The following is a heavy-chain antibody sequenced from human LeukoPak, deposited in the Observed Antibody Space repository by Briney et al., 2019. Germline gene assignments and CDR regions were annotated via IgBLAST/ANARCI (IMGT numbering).Heavy chain of an antibody. CDR3: ARDRVVRGNNWFDP. CDR1: GYTFTSYA. CDR2: INTNTGNP. J-gene: IGHJ5*02. V-gene: IGHV7-4-1*02. Sequence: ASVKVSCKASGYTFTSYAMNWVRQAPGQGLEWMGWINTNTGNPTYAQGFTGRFVFSLDTSVSTAYLQISSLKAEDTAVFYCARDRVVRGNNWFDPWGQGTLVTVSS. D-gene: IGHD3-10*01.